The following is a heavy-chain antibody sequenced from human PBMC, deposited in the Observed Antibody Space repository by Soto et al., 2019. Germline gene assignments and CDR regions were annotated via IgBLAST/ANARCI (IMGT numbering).Heavy chain of an antibody. CDR3: VARYCSSTTCYQVDY. Sequence: XGSLRLSSSAAGFTFTNYAIHWIRQAPGKGLEYVSAISSTGGSTYYADSVKGRFTISRDNSKNTVYLQMSSLRSEDSAVYYCVARYCSSTTCYQVDYWGQGTLVTVSS. CDR1: GFTFTNYA. J-gene: IGHJ4*02. V-gene: IGHV3-64D*06. CDR2: ISSTGGST. D-gene: IGHD2-2*01.